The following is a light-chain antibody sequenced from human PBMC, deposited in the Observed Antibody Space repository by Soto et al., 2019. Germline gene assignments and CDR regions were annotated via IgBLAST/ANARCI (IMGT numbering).Light chain of an antibody. CDR2: GGS. CDR3: CSYTSTYV. Sequence: QSALTQPSSASGSPGESVTMSCTGTSRDVGAYVYVSWFQQHPGKAPKLIIYGGSDRPSGVSNRFSGSKSDNTASLTISGLQAEDEADYYCCSYTSTYVFGIGTKLTVL. CDR1: SRDVGAYVY. J-gene: IGLJ1*01. V-gene: IGLV2-14*01.